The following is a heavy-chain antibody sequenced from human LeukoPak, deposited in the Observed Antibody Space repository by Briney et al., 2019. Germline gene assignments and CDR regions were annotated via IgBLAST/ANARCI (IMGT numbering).Heavy chain of an antibody. V-gene: IGHV1-18*01. Sequence: ASVKVSCKASGYTFTSYGISWVRQAPGQGLEWMGWISAYNGNTNYAQKFQGRVTITADESTSTAYTELSSLRSEDTAVYYCAREEYYDILTGYNYWGQGTLVTVSS. CDR3: AREEYYDILTGYNY. D-gene: IGHD3-9*01. CDR1: GYTFTSYG. CDR2: ISAYNGNT. J-gene: IGHJ4*02.